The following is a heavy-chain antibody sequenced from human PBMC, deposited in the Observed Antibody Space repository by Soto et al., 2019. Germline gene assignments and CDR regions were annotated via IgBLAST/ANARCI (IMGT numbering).Heavy chain of an antibody. D-gene: IGHD3-16*01. J-gene: IGHJ3*02. CDR1: GFIFSDYG. CDR3: VRGGKVAGAFDI. Sequence: QEQLVESGGDVVQPGRSLRLSCAASGFIFSDYGLHWVRQAPGKGLEGVAVIWDDGIKKYYADSVKGRFTISRDNSENMVYLQMNSLRGEDTAVYYCVRGGKVAGAFDIWGQGTRVTVFS. V-gene: IGHV3-33*01. CDR2: IWDDGIKK.